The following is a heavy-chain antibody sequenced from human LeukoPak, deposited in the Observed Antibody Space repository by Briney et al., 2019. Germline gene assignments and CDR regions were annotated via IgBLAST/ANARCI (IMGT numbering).Heavy chain of an antibody. CDR2: ISGYNADT. J-gene: IGHJ4*02. CDR3: ARERQLERLAFGKEGSAFDY. V-gene: IGHV1-18*01. D-gene: IGHD1-1*01. CDR1: GYILTNYG. Sequence: GASVKVSCKASGYILTNYGITWVRQAPGQGLEWMGWISGYNADTDSAQKVQGRLTMTTDTSTNTAYMELRSLRSDDTAVYYCARERQLERLAFGKEGSAFDYWGQGTLVTVSS.